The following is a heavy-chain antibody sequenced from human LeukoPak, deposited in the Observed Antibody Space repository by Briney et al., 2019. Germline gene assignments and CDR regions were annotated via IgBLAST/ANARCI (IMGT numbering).Heavy chain of an antibody. J-gene: IGHJ4*02. CDR3: ARDFSIAAAGLFDY. Sequence: GGSLRLSCAASGFTFSDYYMSWIRQAPRKRLQWVSYISSSGSTIYYADSVKGRFTISRDNAKNSLYLQMNSLRAEDTAVYYCARDFSIAAAGLFDYWGQGTLVTVSS. V-gene: IGHV3-11*04. CDR1: GFTFSDYY. D-gene: IGHD6-13*01. CDR2: ISSSGSTI.